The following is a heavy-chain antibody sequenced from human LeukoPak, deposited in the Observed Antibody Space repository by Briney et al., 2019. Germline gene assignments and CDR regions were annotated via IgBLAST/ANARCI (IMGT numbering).Heavy chain of an antibody. CDR1: GFTFSSYG. CDR3: ARDGSTCYYDSSGYHRRGYFDY. V-gene: IGHV3-21*01. J-gene: IGHJ4*02. Sequence: GGSLRLSCAASGFTFSSYGMHWVRQAPGKGLEWGSSISSSSSYIYYTDSVKGRFTISRDNAKNSLLLQMNSLRAEDTAVYYCARDGSTCYYDSSGYHRRGYFDYWGQGTLVTVSS. CDR2: ISSSSSYI. D-gene: IGHD3-22*01.